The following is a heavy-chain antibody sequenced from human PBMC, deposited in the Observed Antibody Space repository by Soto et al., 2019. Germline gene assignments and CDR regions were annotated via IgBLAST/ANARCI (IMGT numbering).Heavy chain of an antibody. CDR2: IGTAGDT. Sequence: PGGSLRLSCAASEFTFSSYDMHWVRQATGKGLEWVSAIGTAGDTYYPGSVKGRFTISRENAKNSLYLQMNSLRAGDTAVYYCARARLDTDYYYYGMDVWGQGTTVTVSS. J-gene: IGHJ6*02. CDR3: ARARLDTDYYYYGMDV. CDR1: EFTFSSYD. V-gene: IGHV3-13*01. D-gene: IGHD5-18*01.